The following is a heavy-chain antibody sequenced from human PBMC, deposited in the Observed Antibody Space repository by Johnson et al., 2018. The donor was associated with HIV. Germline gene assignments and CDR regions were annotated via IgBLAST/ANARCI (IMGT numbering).Heavy chain of an antibody. V-gene: IGHV3-30*04. CDR2: ISYDGGNK. CDR3: ARSREWGDAFDI. D-gene: IGHD3-3*01. CDR1: GFTFSSYA. Sequence: QVQLVESGGGVVQPGRSLRLSCAASGFTFSSYAMHGVRQAPGKGLGWVAVISYDGGNKYYEDSMKGRFTISRDNSKNTLYLQMNSLRAEETAVYYCARSREWGDAFDIWGQGTMVTVSS. J-gene: IGHJ3*02.